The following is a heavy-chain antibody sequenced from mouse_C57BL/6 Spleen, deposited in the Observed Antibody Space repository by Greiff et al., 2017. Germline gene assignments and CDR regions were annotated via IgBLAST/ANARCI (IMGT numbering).Heavy chain of an antibody. J-gene: IGHJ1*03. D-gene: IGHD1-1*01. CDR1: GYAFSSYW. V-gene: IGHV1-80*01. CDR3: ALYGSRTGYFEV. Sequence: QVQLPQSGAELVKPGASVKISCKASGYAFSSYWMNWVKPRPGKGLEWIGQIYPGDGDTNYNGKFKGKATLTADKSSSTAYMQLSSLTTEDSAVYVCALYGSRTGYFEVWGTGTTVTVSS. CDR2: IYPGDGDT.